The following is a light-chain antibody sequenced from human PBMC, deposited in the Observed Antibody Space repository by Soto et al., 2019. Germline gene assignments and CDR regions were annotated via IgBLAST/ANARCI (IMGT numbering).Light chain of an antibody. Sequence: ELVLTQSPGTLSLSPGERATLSCRASQSVSSSYLAWYQQKPGQAPRLFIYAASIRATGIPDRFSGSGSGTDFTLTISRLEPEDFAVYYCQQYGLSPRTFGRGTKVGIK. CDR3: QQYGLSPRT. CDR1: QSVSSSY. V-gene: IGKV3-20*01. J-gene: IGKJ1*01. CDR2: AAS.